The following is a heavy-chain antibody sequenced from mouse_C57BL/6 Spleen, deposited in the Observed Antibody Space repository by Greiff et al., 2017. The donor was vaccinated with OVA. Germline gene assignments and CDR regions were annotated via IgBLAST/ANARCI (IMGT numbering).Heavy chain of an antibody. D-gene: IGHD2-2*01. CDR3: ARVEGYDGRFAY. Sequence: EVQGVESAGGLVQPGSSMKLSCTASGFTFSDYYMAWVRQVQEKGLEWVANINYDGSSTYYLDSLKSRFIISIDNAKNILYLQMSSLKSEDTATYYCARVEGYDGRFAYWCQGTLVTGSA. J-gene: IGHJ3*01. CDR1: GFTFSDYY. CDR2: INYDGSST. V-gene: IGHV5-16*01.